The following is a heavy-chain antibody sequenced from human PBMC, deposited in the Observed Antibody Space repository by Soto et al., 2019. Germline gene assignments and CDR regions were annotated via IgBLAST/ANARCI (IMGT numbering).Heavy chain of an antibody. J-gene: IGHJ3*02. CDR2: SNAGNGNT. Sequence: QVQLLQSGAEVNKPGASVKVSCKASGYTFTSYAMHWVLQAPGQRLEWMGWSNAGNGNTKYSQEVQGRVNDTRDRSASTAYSERSSLSSEEMAVYYCSRERADAFDIWGQCTMLSVSS. CDR3: SRERADAFDI. CDR1: GYTFTSYA. V-gene: IGHV1-3*02.